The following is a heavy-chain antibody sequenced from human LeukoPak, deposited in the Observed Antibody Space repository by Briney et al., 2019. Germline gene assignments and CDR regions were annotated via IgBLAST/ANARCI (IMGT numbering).Heavy chain of an antibody. D-gene: IGHD2-8*01. CDR3: AKDPRHCTNGVCSSYYFDY. CDR2: ISGSGGST. V-gene: IGHV3-23*01. Sequence: PGGSLRLSCAASGFTFSSYAMSWVRQAPGKGLEWVSAISGSGGSTYYADSVKGRFTISRDNSKNTLYLQRNSLRAEDTAVYYCAKDPRHCTNGVCSSYYFDYWGQGTLVTVSS. J-gene: IGHJ4*02. CDR1: GFTFSSYA.